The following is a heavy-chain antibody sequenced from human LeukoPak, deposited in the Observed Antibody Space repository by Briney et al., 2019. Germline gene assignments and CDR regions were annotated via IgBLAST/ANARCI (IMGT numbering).Heavy chain of an antibody. CDR2: IYTSGST. CDR3: AREGLYSGSWYEELYYFDY. CDR1: GGSISSYY. Sequence: PSETLSLTCTVSGGSISSYYWSWIRQPAGKGLEWIGRIYTSGSTNYNPSLKSRVTMSVDTSKNQFSLKLSSVTAAATAVYYCAREGLYSGSWYEELYYFDYWGQGTLVTVSS. V-gene: IGHV4-4*07. J-gene: IGHJ4*02. D-gene: IGHD6-13*01.